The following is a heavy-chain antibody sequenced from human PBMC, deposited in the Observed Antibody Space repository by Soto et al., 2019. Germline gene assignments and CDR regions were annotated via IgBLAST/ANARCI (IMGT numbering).Heavy chain of an antibody. J-gene: IGHJ4*02. Sequence: SETLSLTCTVSGGSISSGDYYWSWIRQPPGKGLEWIGYIYYSGSTYYNPSLKSRVTISVDTSKNQFSLKLSSVTAADTAVYCCARVPRYDSSGPSTALDYWGQGTLVTVSS. CDR1: GGSISSGDYY. CDR3: ARVPRYDSSGPSTALDY. CDR2: IYYSGST. D-gene: IGHD3-22*01. V-gene: IGHV4-30-4*01.